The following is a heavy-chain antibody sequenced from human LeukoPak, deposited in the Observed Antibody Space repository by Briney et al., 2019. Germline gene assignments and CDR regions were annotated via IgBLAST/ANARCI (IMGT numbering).Heavy chain of an antibody. CDR1: GFTFTNAW. V-gene: IGHV3-23*01. J-gene: IGHJ4*03. CDR2: ISGSAIGR. Sequence: PGGSLRLSCAASGFTFTNAWMIWVRQAPGKGLEWVSVISGSAIGRYYADSVKGRFTISRDNSKNTLYLQMNSLRVEDTAVYYCAKVFQPYCSNGNCYFDYWGQGTLVTVSS. D-gene: IGHD2-8*01. CDR3: AKVFQPYCSNGNCYFDY.